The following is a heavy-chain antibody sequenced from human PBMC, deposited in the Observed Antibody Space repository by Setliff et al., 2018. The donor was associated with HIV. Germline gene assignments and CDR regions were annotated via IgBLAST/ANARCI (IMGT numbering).Heavy chain of an antibody. V-gene: IGHV4-30-4*08. CDR2: IHNSRTT. D-gene: IGHD2-21*01. Sequence: SETLSLTCTVSDASITADTFYWNWLRRPPGKGPEWIGYIHNSRTTHYNPAFEARLTISLDLSNNRFSLNLASVTAADSAVYYCARRRETIVGVIGIPNWYFDLWGRGTLVTAPQ. CDR1: DASITADTFY. CDR3: ARRRETIVGVIGIPNWYFDL. J-gene: IGHJ2*01.